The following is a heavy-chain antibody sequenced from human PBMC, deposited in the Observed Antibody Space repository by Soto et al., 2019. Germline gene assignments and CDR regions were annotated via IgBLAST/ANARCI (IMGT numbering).Heavy chain of an antibody. J-gene: IGHJ6*02. D-gene: IGHD3-22*01. V-gene: IGHV4-4*07. CDR3: ARDGRSSSGYFLFDV. CDR2: IYTSGST. CDR1: GGSISSYY. Sequence: SETLSLTCTVSGGSISSYYWSWIRQPAGKGLEWIGRIYTSGSTNYNPSLKSRVTMSVDTSKNQFSLKLCSVTAADTAVYYCARDGRSSSGYFLFDVWGQGTTVTVSS.